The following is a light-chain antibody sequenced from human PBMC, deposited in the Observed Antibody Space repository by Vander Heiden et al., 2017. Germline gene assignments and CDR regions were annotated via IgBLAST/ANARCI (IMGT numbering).Light chain of an antibody. CDR2: KVS. CDR1: QSLVYSDGHTY. CDR3: MQGTHWPLT. J-gene: IGKJ4*01. Sequence: DVVMTQSPLSLPVTLGQPASISCRSSQSLVYSDGHTYLNWFQQRPGQSPRRLLYKVSNRDSGVPDRFSGSGSGTDFTLKISRVEAEDVGVYYCMQGTHWPLTFGGGTKVEIK. V-gene: IGKV2-30*01.